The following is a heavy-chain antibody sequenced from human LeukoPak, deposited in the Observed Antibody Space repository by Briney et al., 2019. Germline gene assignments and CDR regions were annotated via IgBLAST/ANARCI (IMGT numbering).Heavy chain of an antibody. V-gene: IGHV3-9*01. Sequence: GRSLRLSCAAAGFTFDDYVMPWVRHAPGKGLEWVASISSNSGNLGYADSVKGRFTISRDNAKNSLYLQMNSLRAEDTALYYCAMGRSRGAFDIWGQGTMVTVSS. CDR1: GFTFDDYV. CDR2: ISSNSGNL. D-gene: IGHD6-25*01. J-gene: IGHJ3*02. CDR3: AMGRSRGAFDI.